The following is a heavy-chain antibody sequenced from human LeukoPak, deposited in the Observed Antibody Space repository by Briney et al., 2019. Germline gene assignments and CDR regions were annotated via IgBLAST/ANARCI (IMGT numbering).Heavy chain of an antibody. V-gene: IGHV1-69*13. D-gene: IGHD3-3*01. Sequence: GASVKVSCKASGYTFTGYYMHWVRQAPGQGLEWMGGIIPIFGTANYAQKFQGRVTITADESTSTAYMELSSLRSEDTAVYYCARVRTIFGVADYWGQGTLVTVSS. J-gene: IGHJ4*02. CDR1: GYTFTGYY. CDR3: ARVRTIFGVADY. CDR2: IIPIFGTA.